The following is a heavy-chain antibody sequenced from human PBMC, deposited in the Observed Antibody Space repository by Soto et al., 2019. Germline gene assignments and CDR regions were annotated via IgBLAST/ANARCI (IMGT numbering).Heavy chain of an antibody. CDR1: GFTFSSYG. CDR2: IWYDGSNK. D-gene: IGHD2-21*02. V-gene: IGHV3-33*01. CDR3: ARDGKAYCGGDCYSPWGYYYYDGMDV. Sequence: QVQLVESGGGVVQPGRSLRLSCAASGFTFSSYGMHWVRQAPGKGLEWVAVIWYDGSNKYYADSVKGRFTISRDNSKNTLYLQMNSLRAEDTAVYYCARDGKAYCGGDCYSPWGYYYYDGMDVWGQGTTVTVSS. J-gene: IGHJ6*02.